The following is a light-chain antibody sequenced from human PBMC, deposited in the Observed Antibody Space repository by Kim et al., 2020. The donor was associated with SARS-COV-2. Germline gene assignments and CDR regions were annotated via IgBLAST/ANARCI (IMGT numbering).Light chain of an antibody. CDR1: KLGDKY. V-gene: IGLV3-1*01. Sequence: SYELTQPPSVSVSPGQTASITCSGDKLGDKYACWYQQKPGQSPVLVIYQDSKRPSGIPERFSGSNSGNTATLTISRTQAMDEADYYCQAWDSNTYVVFGG. CDR3: QAWDSNTYVV. CDR2: QDS. J-gene: IGLJ2*01.